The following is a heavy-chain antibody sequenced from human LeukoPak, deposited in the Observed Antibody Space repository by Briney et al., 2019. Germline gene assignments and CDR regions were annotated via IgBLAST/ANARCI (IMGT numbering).Heavy chain of an antibody. CDR1: GGSISSYY. V-gene: IGHV4-59*01. CDR2: TFYSGST. Sequence: SETLSLTCTVSGGSISSYYWSWIRRPPGKGLEWIGYTFYSGSTSYNPSLKSRVTISVDTSKKQFSLKLSSVTAADTAVYYCARTIAVAGTFSFDYWGQGTLVTVSS. CDR3: ARTIAVAGTFSFDY. J-gene: IGHJ4*02. D-gene: IGHD6-19*01.